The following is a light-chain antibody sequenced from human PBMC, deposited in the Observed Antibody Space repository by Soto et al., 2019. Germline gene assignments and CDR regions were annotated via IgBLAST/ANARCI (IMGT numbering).Light chain of an antibody. CDR1: SSNIGSNA. V-gene: IGLV1-44*01. Sequence: QSVLTQSPSASGAPGQRVSVSCSGGSSNIGSNAVHWYQQLPGTAPKVLIYNNNQRPSGVPDRFSGSKSGTSASLAISGLQSEDEADYYCATWDDSLSGVVFGGGTKLTVL. CDR3: ATWDDSLSGVV. CDR2: NNN. J-gene: IGLJ2*01.